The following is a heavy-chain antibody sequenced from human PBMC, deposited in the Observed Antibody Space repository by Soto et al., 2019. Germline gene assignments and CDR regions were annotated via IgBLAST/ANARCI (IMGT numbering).Heavy chain of an antibody. V-gene: IGHV3-21*01. CDR1: GFTFSSYS. Sequence: GGSLRLSCAASGFTFSSYSMNWVRQAPGKGLEWVSSISSSSSYIYYADSVKGRFTISRDNAKNSLYLQMNSLRAEDTAVYYCARDFGSITMVRGQYWFDPWGQGTLVTVSS. D-gene: IGHD3-10*01. J-gene: IGHJ5*02. CDR3: ARDFGSITMVRGQYWFDP. CDR2: ISSSSSYI.